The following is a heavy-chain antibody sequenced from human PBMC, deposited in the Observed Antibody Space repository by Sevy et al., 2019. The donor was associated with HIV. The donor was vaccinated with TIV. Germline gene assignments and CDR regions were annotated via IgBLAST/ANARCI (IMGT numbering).Heavy chain of an antibody. J-gene: IGHJ5*02. CDR2: IWHDGGNK. Sequence: GGYLRLSCAASGFTFSSYGMHWVRQAPGKGLEWVAVIWHDGGNKYNSDSVKGRFTISRDNSKNTLYLQMNSLRAEDTAVYYCARESGYSSGWNLDNWFDPWGQGTLVTVSS. CDR3: ARESGYSSGWNLDNWFDP. CDR1: GFTFSSYG. V-gene: IGHV3-33*01. D-gene: IGHD6-19*01.